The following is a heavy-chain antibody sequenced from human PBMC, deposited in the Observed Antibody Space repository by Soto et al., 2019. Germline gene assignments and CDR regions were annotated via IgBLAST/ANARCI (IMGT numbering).Heavy chain of an antibody. CDR1: GFTFSSYA. CDR2: ISGSGGST. V-gene: IGHV3-23*01. D-gene: IGHD6-6*01. J-gene: IGHJ6*02. CDR3: AKDPSAPVDYYYGMDV. Sequence: GGSLRLSCAASGFTFSSYAMSWVRQAPGKGLEWVSAISGSGGSTYYADSVKGRFTISRDNSKSTLYLQMNSLRAEDTAVYYCAKDPSAPVDYYYGMDVWGQGTTVTVSS.